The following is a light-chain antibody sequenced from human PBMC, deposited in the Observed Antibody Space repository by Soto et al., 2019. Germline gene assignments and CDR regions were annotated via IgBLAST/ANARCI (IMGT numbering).Light chain of an antibody. V-gene: IGLV2-14*01. CDR1: SSDVGGYNF. CDR3: SSYTSTSTVL. J-gene: IGLJ3*02. Sequence: QSVLTQPASVSGSPGQSITISCTGTSSDVGGYNFVSWYQQYPGKAPKLMIYEVSDRPSGVSNRFSASKSGSTASLTISGLQAEDEAYYYCSSYTSTSTVLFGGGTKVTVL. CDR2: EVS.